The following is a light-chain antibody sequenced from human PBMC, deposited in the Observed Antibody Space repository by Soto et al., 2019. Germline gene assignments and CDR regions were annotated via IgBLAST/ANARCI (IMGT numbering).Light chain of an antibody. J-gene: IGLJ2*01. CDR2: DVS. CDR3: SSDTSSSTLV. Sequence: QSALTQPASVSGSPGQSITISCTGTSSDVGGYNYVSWYQQHPGKAPKLMIYDVSNRPAGVSNRFSGSKSGYTASLTISVLQAEDEAYYYCSSDTSSSTLVFGGGTKLTVL. V-gene: IGLV2-14*01. CDR1: SSDVGGYNY.